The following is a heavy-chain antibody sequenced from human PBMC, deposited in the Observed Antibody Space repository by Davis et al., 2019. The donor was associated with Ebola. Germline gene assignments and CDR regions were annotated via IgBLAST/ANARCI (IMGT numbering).Heavy chain of an antibody. D-gene: IGHD1-26*01. Sequence: GESLKISCAASGFTFSSYSMNWVRQAPGKGLEWVSAISGSGGSTYYADSVKGRFTISRDNSKNTLYLQMNSLRAEDTAVYYCAKDLGGGSYRYYYYGMDVWGQGTTVTVSS. J-gene: IGHJ6*02. CDR3: AKDLGGGSYRYYYYGMDV. V-gene: IGHV3-23*01. CDR2: ISGSGGST. CDR1: GFTFSSYS.